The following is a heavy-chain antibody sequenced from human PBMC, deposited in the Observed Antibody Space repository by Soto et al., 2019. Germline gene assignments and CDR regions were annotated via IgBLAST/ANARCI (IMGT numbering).Heavy chain of an antibody. CDR3: ARAGYAMFDY. CDR1: GYSISSGGYY. V-gene: IGHV4-31*11. Sequence: PSETLSLTCAVSGYSISSGGYYWSWIRQHPGKGLEWIGYIYYSGSTYYNPSLKSRVTISVDTSKNQFSLKLSSVTAADTAVYYCARAGYAMFDYWGQGTLVTVSS. J-gene: IGHJ4*02. CDR2: IYYSGST. D-gene: IGHD2-8*01.